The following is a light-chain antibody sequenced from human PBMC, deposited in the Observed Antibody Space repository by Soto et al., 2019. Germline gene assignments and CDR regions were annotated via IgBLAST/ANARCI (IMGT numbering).Light chain of an antibody. CDR2: EVS. CDR1: SSVVGAFNY. J-gene: IGLJ2*01. CDR3: SSYTNRGWGWV. V-gene: IGLV2-14*01. Sequence: QSALTQPASVSGSPGQSITISCTGTSSVVGAFNYVSWFQQHPGKAPKVIIYEVSDRPSGVSSRFSGSKSANTASLTISGLQAEDEAYYYCSSYTNRGWGWVFGGGTKLTVL.